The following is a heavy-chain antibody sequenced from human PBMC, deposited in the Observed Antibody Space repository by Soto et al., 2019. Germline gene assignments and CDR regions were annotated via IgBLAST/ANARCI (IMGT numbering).Heavy chain of an antibody. D-gene: IGHD6-6*01. Sequence: QVQLVESGGGLVKPGGSLRLSCAASGFRFSDNDMCWIRQAPGKGLEWISSMDSSGRTRFYADSVKGRFTISRDNAKNSLCLQMNSLRAEDMAVYYCAREGRGSSSSVLVYWGQGTLVTVSS. CDR3: AREGRGSSSSVLVY. V-gene: IGHV3-11*01. CDR1: GFRFSDND. J-gene: IGHJ4*02. CDR2: MDSSGRTR.